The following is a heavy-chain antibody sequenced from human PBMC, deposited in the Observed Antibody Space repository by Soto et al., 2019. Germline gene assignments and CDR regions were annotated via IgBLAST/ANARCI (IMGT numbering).Heavy chain of an antibody. CDR1: GCTFSSYA. V-gene: IGHV3-30-3*01. Sequence: XGSLSLSCAAAGCTFSSYAMDWVRQAPGKGLEWVGLISYDGSNKYYTDSVRGRFTISRDSSTNTLFLQMNSLRAADTAVYYCGRCTIISCHLGSDYWGQGTLVTVSS. CDR3: GRCTIISCHLGSDY. CDR2: ISYDGSNK. D-gene: IGHD5-12*01. J-gene: IGHJ4*02.